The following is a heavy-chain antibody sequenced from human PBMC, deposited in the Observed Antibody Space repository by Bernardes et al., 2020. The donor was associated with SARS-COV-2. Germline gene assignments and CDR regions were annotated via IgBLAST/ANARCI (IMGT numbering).Heavy chain of an antibody. Sequence: GGSLRVWCAASGFTFSSYSMNWVRQAPGKGLEWVSTITSSSTYMYYADSVKGRFTISRDNAKNSLYLHMNSLRAEDTAVYYCASAGCRSTSCYVRDYWGQGTLVTVSS. CDR1: GFTFSSYS. CDR2: ITSSSTYM. V-gene: IGHV3-21*01. D-gene: IGHD2-2*01. J-gene: IGHJ4*02. CDR3: ASAGCRSTSCYVRDY.